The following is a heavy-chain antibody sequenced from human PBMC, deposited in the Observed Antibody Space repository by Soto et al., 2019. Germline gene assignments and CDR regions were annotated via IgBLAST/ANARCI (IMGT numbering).Heavy chain of an antibody. CDR3: VKAGYTSGLL. Sequence: VQLLESGGGLIQPGGSLRLSCVASGFTFSSYAMNWVRQGPGTGLEWVAVIDSDDGKTYYANAVKGRFSISRDNSKNTLFLQMYSLRVEDTATYYCVKAGYTSGLLWGQGTLVTV. CDR2: IDSDDGKT. D-gene: IGHD6-25*01. CDR1: GFTFSSYA. V-gene: IGHV3-23*01. J-gene: IGHJ4*02.